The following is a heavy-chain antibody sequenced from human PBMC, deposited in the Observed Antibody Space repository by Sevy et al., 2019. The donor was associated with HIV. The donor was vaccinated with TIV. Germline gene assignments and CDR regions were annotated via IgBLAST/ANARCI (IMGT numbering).Heavy chain of an antibody. J-gene: IGHJ6*02. CDR2: IRRKAYGGTT. Sequence: GGSLRLSCTASGFTFGDYAMSWFRQAPGKGLEWVGFIRRKAYGGTTEYAASVKGRFTISRDDSKSIAHLQMNSLKTEDTAVYYCTRDRQLVYYYYGMDVWGQGTTVTVSS. D-gene: IGHD6-13*01. CDR3: TRDRQLVYYYYGMDV. CDR1: GFTFGDYA. V-gene: IGHV3-49*03.